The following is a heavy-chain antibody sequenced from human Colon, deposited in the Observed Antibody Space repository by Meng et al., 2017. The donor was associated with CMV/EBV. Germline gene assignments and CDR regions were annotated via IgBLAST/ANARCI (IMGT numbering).Heavy chain of an antibody. J-gene: IGHJ6*01. V-gene: IGHV1-69*10. CDR2: IIPILGTV. CDR1: GYTFSNYG. CDR3: ARHDEYYDFLSGWRAMDV. Sequence: SVKVSCKASGYTFSNYGISWVRLAPGQGLEWMGGIIPILGTVHYEQRFQGRLTITADKSTATAFMELSRLRSEDTAVYYCARHDEYYDFLSGWRAMDVWGQGTTVTVSS. D-gene: IGHD3-3*01.